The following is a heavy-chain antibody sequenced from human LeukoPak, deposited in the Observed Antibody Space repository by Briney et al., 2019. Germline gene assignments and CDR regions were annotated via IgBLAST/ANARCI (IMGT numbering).Heavy chain of an antibody. CDR3: AKGYYGSGSYFDY. V-gene: IGHV3-23*01. Sequence: SGGSLRLSCAASGFTFSTYAMSWVRQAPGKGLEWVSAISGSGGSTYYADSVKGRFTISRDNSKNTLYLQMNSLGAEDTAVYYCAKGYYGSGSYFDYWGQGTLVTVSS. J-gene: IGHJ4*02. CDR2: ISGSGGST. D-gene: IGHD3-10*01. CDR1: GFTFSTYA.